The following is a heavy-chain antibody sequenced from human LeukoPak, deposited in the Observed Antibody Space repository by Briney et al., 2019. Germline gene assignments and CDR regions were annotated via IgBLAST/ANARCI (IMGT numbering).Heavy chain of an antibody. Sequence: GGSLRLSCAASGFTFSSYAMSWVRQAPGKGLEWVSVIYSGGSTTHYADSVKGRFTTSRDSSRNTLYLQMNSLRAEDTAMYYCARGVSGYSYGSRFDYWGQGTLVTVSS. CDR3: ARGVSGYSYGSRFDY. CDR1: GFTFSSYA. V-gene: IGHV3-23*03. J-gene: IGHJ4*02. D-gene: IGHD5-18*01. CDR2: IYSGGSTT.